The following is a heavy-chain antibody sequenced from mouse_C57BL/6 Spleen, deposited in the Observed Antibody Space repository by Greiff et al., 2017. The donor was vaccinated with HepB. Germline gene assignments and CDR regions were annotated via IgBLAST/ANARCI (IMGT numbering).Heavy chain of an antibody. Sequence: EVQLQESGGGLVKPGGSLKLSCAASGFTFSSYAMSWVRQTPEKRLEWVATISDGGSYTYYPDNVKGRFTISRDNAKNNLYLQMSHLKSEDTAMYYCARDGDGYDSWFAYWGQGTLVTVSA. D-gene: IGHD2-2*01. CDR1: GFTFSSYA. V-gene: IGHV5-4*01. CDR2: ISDGGSYT. CDR3: ARDGDGYDSWFAY. J-gene: IGHJ3*01.